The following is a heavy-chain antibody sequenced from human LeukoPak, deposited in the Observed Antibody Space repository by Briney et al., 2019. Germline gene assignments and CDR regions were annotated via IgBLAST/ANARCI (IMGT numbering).Heavy chain of an antibody. CDR2: VSGSGAHT. CDR1: GFTFSSYA. Sequence: GGSLRLSCAASGFTFSSYAMTWVRQAPGKGLQWVSAVSGSGAHTYYADSVKGRFTISRDNSRDTLYLQMNSLRAEDTALYYCARGFPPHSSLFNWGQGTLVTVSS. CDR3: ARGFPPHSSLFN. V-gene: IGHV3-23*01. D-gene: IGHD6-6*01. J-gene: IGHJ4*02.